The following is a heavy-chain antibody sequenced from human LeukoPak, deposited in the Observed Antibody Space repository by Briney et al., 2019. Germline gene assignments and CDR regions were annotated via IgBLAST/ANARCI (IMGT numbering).Heavy chain of an antibody. CDR3: ARAPYSGSPNWFDX. D-gene: IGHD1-26*01. CDR2: IIPISGTA. CDR1: GGTFSSYA. J-gene: IGHJ5*02. V-gene: IGHV1-69*05. Sequence: SVKVSCKASGGTFSSYAISWVRQAPGQGLEWMGGIIPISGTANYAQKFQGRVTITTDESTSTAYMELSSLRSEDTAVYYCARAPYSGSPNWFDXXXQGTLVTVSS.